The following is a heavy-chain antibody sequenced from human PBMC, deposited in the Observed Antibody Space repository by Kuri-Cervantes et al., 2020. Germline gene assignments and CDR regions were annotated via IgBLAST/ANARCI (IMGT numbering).Heavy chain of an antibody. CDR1: GFTFSSYG. CDR3: ASSRLWFGELFH. V-gene: IGHV3-30*03. J-gene: IGHJ4*02. CDR2: ISYDGSNK. Sequence: GGSLRLSCAASGFTFSSYGMHWVRQAPGKGLEWVAVISYDGSNKYYADSVKGRFTISRDNSKNTLYLQMNSLRAEDTAVYYCASSRLWFGELFHWGQGTLVTVSS. D-gene: IGHD3-10*01.